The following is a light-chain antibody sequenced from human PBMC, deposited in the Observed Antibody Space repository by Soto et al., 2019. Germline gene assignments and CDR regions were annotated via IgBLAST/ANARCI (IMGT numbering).Light chain of an antibody. CDR1: SSDVGGYNR. J-gene: IGLJ1*01. CDR2: DVS. Sequence: QSALTQPPSVSGSTGQSVAISCTGTSSDVGGYNRVSWYQQAPGKAPKLLIYDVSNRPSGGSTRFSGSKSGNTASLTISGLQAEDEADYYCTSYASGSAYVFGPGTKLTVL. V-gene: IGLV2-18*02. CDR3: TSYASGSAYV.